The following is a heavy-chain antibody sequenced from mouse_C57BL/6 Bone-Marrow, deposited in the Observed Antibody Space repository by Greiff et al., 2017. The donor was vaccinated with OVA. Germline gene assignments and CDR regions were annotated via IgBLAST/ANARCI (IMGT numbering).Heavy chain of an antibody. CDR3: ARAEGWLLYYAMDY. CDR1: EYEFPSHD. J-gene: IGHJ4*01. Sequence: EVKLQESGGGLVQPGESLKLSCESNEYEFPSHDMSWVRKTPEKRLELVAAINSDGGSTYYPDTMERRFIISRDNTKKTLYLQMSSLRSEDTALYYCARAEGWLLYYAMDYWGQGTSVTVSS. V-gene: IGHV5-2*01. D-gene: IGHD2-3*01. CDR2: INSDGGST.